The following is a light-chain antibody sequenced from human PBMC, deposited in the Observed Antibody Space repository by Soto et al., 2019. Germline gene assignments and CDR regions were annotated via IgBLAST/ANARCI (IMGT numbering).Light chain of an antibody. J-gene: IGKJ1*01. CDR3: QQYYSYPWT. Sequence: DIQMTQSPSTLSASVGDRVTITCRASQSISGWLAWYQQKPGKPPKLLIYDASSLEGGVPSRFSGSGSGTEFTLTISSLQPDDFATYYCQQYYSYPWTFGQGTMV. CDR1: QSISGW. V-gene: IGKV1-5*01. CDR2: DAS.